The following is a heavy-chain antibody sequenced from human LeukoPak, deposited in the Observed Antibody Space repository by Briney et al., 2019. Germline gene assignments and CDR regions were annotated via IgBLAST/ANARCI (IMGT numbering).Heavy chain of an antibody. J-gene: IGHJ4*02. V-gene: IGHV4-59*11. CDR1: GTSISSHY. D-gene: IGHD3-10*01. CDR3: ARDSEGSYYYGSGSYFPFDY. CDR2: IYYSGST. Sequence: SETLSLTCTVSGTSISSHYWSWIRQPPGKGLEWIGYIYYSGSTNYNPSLKSRVTISLDKSKNQFSLKLSFVTAADTAVYYCARDSEGSYYYGSGSYFPFDYWGQGTLVTVSS.